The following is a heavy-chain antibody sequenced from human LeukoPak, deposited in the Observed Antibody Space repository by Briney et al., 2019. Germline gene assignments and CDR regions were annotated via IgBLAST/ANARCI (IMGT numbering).Heavy chain of an antibody. V-gene: IGHV4-59*08. CDR2: IYYTGST. D-gene: IGHD6-19*01. CDR3: ARQRVAVDGLQTWSYMDV. J-gene: IGHJ6*03. Sequence: PSETLSLTCTVSGGSISSYFWAWIRQPPGKGPEWSGYIYYTGSTDYNPSLNNRVSISLDTSNNQFSLKLSSVTAADTAVYYCARQRVAVDGLQTWSYMDVWGKGATVTVSS. CDR1: GGSISSYF.